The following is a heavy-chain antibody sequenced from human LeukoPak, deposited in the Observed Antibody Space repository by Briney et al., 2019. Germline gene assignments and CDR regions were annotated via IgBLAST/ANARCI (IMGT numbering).Heavy chain of an antibody. CDR2: INPNSGGT. CDR3: ARGEGSSWYNYFDY. D-gene: IGHD6-13*01. V-gene: IGHV1-2*02. J-gene: IGHJ4*02. CDR1: GYTFTGYY. Sequence: GASVKVSCKASGYTFTGYYMHWVRQAPGQGLEWMGWINPNSGGTNYAQKFQGRVTMTRDTSISTAYMELSRLRSDDTAVYYCARGEGSSWYNYFDYWGQGTLVTVSS.